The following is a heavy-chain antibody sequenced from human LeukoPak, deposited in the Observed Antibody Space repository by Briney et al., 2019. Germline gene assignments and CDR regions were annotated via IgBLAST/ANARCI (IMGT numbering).Heavy chain of an antibody. J-gene: IGHJ4*02. CDR2: IYYSGST. CDR1: GGSISSNSYY. D-gene: IGHD6-6*01. V-gene: IGHV4-39*07. CDR3: ARGRPRPPRIAALSGFDY. Sequence: SETLSLTCTVSGGSISSNSYYWGWIRQPQGKGLEWIVSIYYSGSTYYNPSLKSRVTMAVDTSNNQFSLQLSSVTAADTAVYYCARGRPRPPRIAALSGFDYWGQGTLVTVSS.